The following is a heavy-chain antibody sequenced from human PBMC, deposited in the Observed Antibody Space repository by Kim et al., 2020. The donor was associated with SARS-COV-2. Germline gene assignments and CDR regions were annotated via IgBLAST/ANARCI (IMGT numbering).Heavy chain of an antibody. CDR1: GFTISSYW. CDR2: IKQDGSEK. Sequence: GVSLRLSCAASGFTISSYWMSWVRQAPGKGPEWLANIKQDGSEKYYVGSVKGRFTVSRDNAENSLYLQVNSLRVEDTAMYYCARDYMFGFDIWGHGTMVT. CDR3: ARDYMFGFDI. D-gene: IGHD3-10*02. V-gene: IGHV3-7*01. J-gene: IGHJ3*02.